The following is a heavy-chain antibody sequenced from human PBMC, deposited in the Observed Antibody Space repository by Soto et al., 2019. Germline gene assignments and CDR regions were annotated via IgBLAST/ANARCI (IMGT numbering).Heavy chain of an antibody. J-gene: IGHJ6*02. D-gene: IGHD3-10*01. CDR1: GGSISSYY. CDR2: IYYSGST. Sequence: PSEALSLTCTVSGGSISSYYWSSIRQPPGKGLEWIGYIYYSGSTNYNPSLKSRVTISVDTSKNQFSLKLSSVTAADTAVYYCARQRTKSYGSGTYVDYYYYYGMDVWRQGTTVTVSS. V-gene: IGHV4-59*01. CDR3: ARQRTKSYGSGTYVDYYYYYGMDV.